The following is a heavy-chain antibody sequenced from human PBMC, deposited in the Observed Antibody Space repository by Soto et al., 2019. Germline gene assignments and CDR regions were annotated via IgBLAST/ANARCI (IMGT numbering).Heavy chain of an antibody. J-gene: IGHJ5*01. CDR2: IYKIATT. V-gene: IGHV4-30-4*01. CDR3: ARGRYCLTGRCFQKWFDS. D-gene: IGHD7-27*01. CDR1: GDSISNLYYF. Sequence: PSETLSLTCSVSGDSISNLYYFWAWIRQPPGQALEYIGYIYKIATTYYNPSFESRVAISVDTSKSQSSLNVTSVTAADTAVYFCARGRYCLTGRCFQKWFDSWGQGALVAVSS.